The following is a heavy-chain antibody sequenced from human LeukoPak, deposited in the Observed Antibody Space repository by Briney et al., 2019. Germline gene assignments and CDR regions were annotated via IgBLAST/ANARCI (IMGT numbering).Heavy chain of an antibody. CDR3: AKTDSSGYFDY. J-gene: IGHJ4*02. D-gene: IGHD3-22*01. V-gene: IGHV3-23*01. CDR1: GFTFSSHA. Sequence: GGSLRLSCVASGFTFSSHAMSWVRHAPGKGLEWVSAISGSGGSTYYADSVKGRFTISRDNSKNTLYLQMNSLRAEDTAVYYCAKTDSSGYFDYWGQGTLVTVSS. CDR2: ISGSGGST.